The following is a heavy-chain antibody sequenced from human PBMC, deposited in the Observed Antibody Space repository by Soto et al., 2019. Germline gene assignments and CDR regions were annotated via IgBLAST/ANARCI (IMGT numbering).Heavy chain of an antibody. CDR1: GFTVSSKY. V-gene: IGHV3-53*01. CDR3: ARELPPDL. CDR2: LWSAGLT. D-gene: IGHD2-15*01. Sequence: EVRLVESGGGLIQPGGSLRLSCAASGFTVSSKYMTWVRQAPGKGLEWVSILWSAGLTSYADSVKGRFTISRDNSKNTLYLQMKSLKAEYSAVYYCARELPPDLWGQGTLVTVSS. J-gene: IGHJ5*02.